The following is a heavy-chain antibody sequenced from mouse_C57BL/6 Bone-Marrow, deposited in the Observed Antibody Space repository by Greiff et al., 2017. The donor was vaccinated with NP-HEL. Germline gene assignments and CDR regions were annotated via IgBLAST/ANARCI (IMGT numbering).Heavy chain of an antibody. V-gene: IGHV5-15*01. CDR3: ARIPYYYGSSDGYFDV. CDR1: GFTFSDYG. D-gene: IGHD1-1*01. Sequence: EVQWVESGGGLVQPGGSLKLSCAASGFTFSDYGMAWVRQAPRKGPEWVAFISNLAYSIYYADTVTGRFTISGENAKNTLYLEMSSLRSEDTAMYYCARIPYYYGSSDGYFDVWGTGTTVTVSS. CDR2: ISNLAYSI. J-gene: IGHJ1*03.